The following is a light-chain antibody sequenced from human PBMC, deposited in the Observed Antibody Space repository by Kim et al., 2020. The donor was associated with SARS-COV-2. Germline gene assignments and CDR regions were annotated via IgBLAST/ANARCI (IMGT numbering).Light chain of an antibody. Sequence: VSPGQTASITCSGDKLGDKYVCWYQQTPGQSPILVIYQDRKRPSGIPERFSGSNSGNTATLTISGTQAMDEADYYCQAWDSTTVVFGGGTQLTVL. CDR3: QAWDSTTVV. V-gene: IGLV3-1*01. CDR2: QDR. CDR1: KLGDKY. J-gene: IGLJ2*01.